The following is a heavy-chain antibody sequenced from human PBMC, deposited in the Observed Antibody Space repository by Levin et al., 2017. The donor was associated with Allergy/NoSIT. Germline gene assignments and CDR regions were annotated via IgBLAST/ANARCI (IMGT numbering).Heavy chain of an antibody. D-gene: IGHD6-25*01. CDR3: ARIGSGSSRDH. J-gene: IGHJ5*02. CDR1: GFTFSSYG. V-gene: IGHV3-7*01. Sequence: LGESLKISCAASGFTFSSYGMNWARQAPGKGLEWVASMNADGSEKYYVDSVKGRFTISRDNAKNSLYVQMNSLRAEDTAMYYCARIGSGSSRDHWGQGTLVIVSS. CDR2: MNADGSEK.